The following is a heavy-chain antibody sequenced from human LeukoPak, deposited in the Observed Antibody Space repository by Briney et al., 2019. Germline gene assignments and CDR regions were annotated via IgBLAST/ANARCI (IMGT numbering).Heavy chain of an antibody. CDR3: ARTAHLYDSTEGFFDY. CDR1: GFTFSTYG. V-gene: IGHV3-48*04. CDR2: ISSSGSTI. Sequence: GGSLRLSCAASGFTFSTYGMNWVRQAPGKGLEWVSYISSSGSTIYYADSVKGRFTISRDNAKNSLYLQMNSLRAEDTAVYYCARTAHLYDSTEGFFDYWGQGTLVTVSS. J-gene: IGHJ4*02. D-gene: IGHD3-22*01.